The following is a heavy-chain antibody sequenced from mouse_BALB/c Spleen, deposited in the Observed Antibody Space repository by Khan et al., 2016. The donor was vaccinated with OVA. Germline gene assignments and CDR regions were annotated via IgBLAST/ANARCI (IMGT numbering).Heavy chain of an antibody. D-gene: IGHD2-3*01. V-gene: IGHV1-87*01. CDR1: GYTFTSYW. CDR3: ARSDDGYSARFDY. Sequence: QMQLEESGAELARPGASVKLSCTASGYTFTSYWMQWVKQRPGQGLEWIGAIYPGDGDTRYTQKFKGKATLTADKSSSTAYMQLSSLASEDAAVYYCARSDDGYSARFDYWGQGTMVTVSA. J-gene: IGHJ3*01. CDR2: IYPGDGDT.